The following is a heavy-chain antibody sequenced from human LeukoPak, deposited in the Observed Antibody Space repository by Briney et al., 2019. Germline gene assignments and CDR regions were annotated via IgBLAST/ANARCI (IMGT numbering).Heavy chain of an antibody. J-gene: IGHJ4*02. Sequence: SETLSLTCAVYGGSFSNCYWSWIRQPPGKGLEWIGEVKHGGSTNYNPSLKSRVTISVDASENNFSLKLNSLTAADTAVYYCARGWSGAVAGDWGQGTLVTVSS. CDR1: GGSFSNCY. CDR2: VKHGGST. V-gene: IGHV4-34*01. D-gene: IGHD6-19*01. CDR3: ARGWSGAVAGD.